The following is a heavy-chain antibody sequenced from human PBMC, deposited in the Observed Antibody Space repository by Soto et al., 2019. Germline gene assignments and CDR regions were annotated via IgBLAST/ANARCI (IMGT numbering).Heavy chain of an antibody. CDR3: ARSQGSSTSLEIYYYYYYGMDV. CDR2: IIPIYGTA. J-gene: IGHJ6*02. D-gene: IGHD2-2*01. CDR1: GGTFSSYA. Sequence: QVQVVQSGAEVKKPGSSVKVSCRASGGTFSSYAISWVRQAPGQGLEWVGGIIPIYGTANYAQKFQGRVTITADESTSTAYMELSSLRSEDTAVYYCARSQGSSTSLEIYYYYYYGMDVWGQGTTVTVSS. V-gene: IGHV1-69*01.